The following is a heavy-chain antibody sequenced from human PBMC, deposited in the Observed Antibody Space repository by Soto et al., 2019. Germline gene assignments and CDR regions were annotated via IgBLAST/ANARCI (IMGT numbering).Heavy chain of an antibody. Sequence: QLQLQESGPGLVKPSETLSLTCTVSGGSISSSSYYWGWIRQPPGKGLEWIGSIYYSGSTYYNPSLKSRVTISVDTSKNQFSLKLSSVTAADTAVYYCARRPLRHDYGVCFDYWGQGTLVTVSS. V-gene: IGHV4-39*01. D-gene: IGHD4-17*01. CDR1: GGSISSSSYY. CDR2: IYYSGST. CDR3: ARRPLRHDYGVCFDY. J-gene: IGHJ4*02.